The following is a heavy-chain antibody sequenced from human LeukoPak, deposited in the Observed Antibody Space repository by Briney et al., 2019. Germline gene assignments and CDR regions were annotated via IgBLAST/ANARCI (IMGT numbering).Heavy chain of an antibody. J-gene: IGHJ5*02. CDR2: IYYSGNT. CDR1: GGSISSGDYY. Sequence: SETLSLTCTVSGGSISSGDYYWSWIRQPPGKGLQWIVNIYYSGNTYNNPSLKSRVAISVDTSKNQLSLKLSSVTAADTAVYYCARMGLRFGPKGFLWFDPGGQGTLVTVSS. V-gene: IGHV4-30-4*01. D-gene: IGHD3-10*01. CDR3: ARMGLRFGPKGFLWFDP.